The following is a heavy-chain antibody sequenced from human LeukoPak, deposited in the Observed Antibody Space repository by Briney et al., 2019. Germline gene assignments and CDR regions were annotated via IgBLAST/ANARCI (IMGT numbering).Heavy chain of an antibody. D-gene: IGHD2-2*01. CDR3: AKDRDCSSTGCYVFAN. CDR1: GVTLRNYA. V-gene: IGHV3-23*01. Sequence: GGSLRLSCAASGVTLRNYAMTWIRQAPGKGLQWVSVISGDGESTYYADSVRGRFTISRDNSKNTMYLQMNNLRTEDTAIYYCAKDRDCSSTGCYVFANWGQGTLVTVSS. J-gene: IGHJ4*02. CDR2: ISGDGEST.